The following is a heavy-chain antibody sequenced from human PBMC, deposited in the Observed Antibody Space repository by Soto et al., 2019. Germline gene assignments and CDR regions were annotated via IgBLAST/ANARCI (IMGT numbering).Heavy chain of an antibody. Sequence: GGSLRLSCAASGFTFSSYEMNWVRQAPGKGLEWVSYISSSGSTIYYADSVKGRFTISRDNAKNSLYLQMNSLRAEDTAVYYCARMGVVVPAGWFDPWGQGTLVTVSS. CDR1: GFTFSSYE. D-gene: IGHD2-2*01. V-gene: IGHV3-48*03. CDR3: ARMGVVVPAGWFDP. CDR2: ISSSGSTI. J-gene: IGHJ5*02.